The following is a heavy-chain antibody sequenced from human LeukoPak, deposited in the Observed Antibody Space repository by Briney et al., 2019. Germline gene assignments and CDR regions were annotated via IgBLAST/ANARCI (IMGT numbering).Heavy chain of an antibody. J-gene: IGHJ3*02. Sequence: ASVKVSCKASGGTFSSYTISWVRQAPGQGLEWMGRIIPILGIANYEQKFQGRVTMTEDTSTDTAYMELSSLRSEDTAVYYCASNYGVYAFDIWGQGTMVTVSS. CDR1: GGTFSSYT. V-gene: IGHV1-69*02. CDR2: IIPILGIA. CDR3: ASNYGVYAFDI. D-gene: IGHD3-16*01.